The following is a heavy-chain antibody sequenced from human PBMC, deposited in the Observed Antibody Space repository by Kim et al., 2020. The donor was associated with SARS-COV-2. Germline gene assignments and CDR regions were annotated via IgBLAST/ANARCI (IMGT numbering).Heavy chain of an antibody. Sequence: TGYSPSFQGQVTISADKSISAAYLQWSSLKASDTAMYCCARLAGRWFHPWGQGTLVTVSS. CDR2: T. V-gene: IGHV5-51*01. D-gene: IGHD6-19*01. J-gene: IGHJ5*02. CDR3: ARLAGRWFHP.